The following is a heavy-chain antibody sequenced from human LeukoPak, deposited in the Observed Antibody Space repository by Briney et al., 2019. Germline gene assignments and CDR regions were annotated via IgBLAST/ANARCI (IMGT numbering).Heavy chain of an antibody. V-gene: IGHV3-33*01. CDR3: AREGTFHDAFDI. Sequence: PGGSLRLSCAASGFTFNSYGMHWVRQAPGKGLEWVAVIWYDGSNKYYADSVKGRFTISRDNSKNTLYLQMNSLRAEDTAVYYCAREGTFHDAFDIWGQGTMVTVSS. D-gene: IGHD3-10*01. CDR2: IWYDGSNK. CDR1: GFTFNSYG. J-gene: IGHJ3*02.